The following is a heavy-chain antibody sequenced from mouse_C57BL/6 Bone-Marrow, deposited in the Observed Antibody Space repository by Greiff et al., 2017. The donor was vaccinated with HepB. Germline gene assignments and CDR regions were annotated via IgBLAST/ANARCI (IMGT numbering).Heavy chain of an antibody. CDR2: IYPGDGDT. D-gene: IGHD3-3*01. V-gene: IGHV1-82*01. Sequence: QVHVKQSGPELVKPGASVKISCKASGYAFSSSWMNWVKQRPGKGLEWIGRIYPGDGDTNYNGKFKGKATLTADKSSSTAYMQLSSLTSEDSAVYFCARGGRRRAWFAYWGQGTLVTVSA. J-gene: IGHJ3*01. CDR3: ARGGRRRAWFAY. CDR1: GYAFSSSW.